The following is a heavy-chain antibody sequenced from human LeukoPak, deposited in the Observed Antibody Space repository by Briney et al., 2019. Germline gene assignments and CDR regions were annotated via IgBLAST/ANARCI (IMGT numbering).Heavy chain of an antibody. CDR2: IKQDGTEK. D-gene: IGHD3-22*01. J-gene: IGHJ4*02. Sequence: GGSLRLSCAASGFTFSSNWMSWVRQAPGKGLEWVANIKQDGTEKYYVDSVKGRFTISRDNAKNSLYLQMNSLRAEDTAVYYCARDLPYDSSGYHDYWGQGTLVTVSS. CDR3: ARDLPYDSSGYHDY. V-gene: IGHV3-7*01. CDR1: GFTFSSNW.